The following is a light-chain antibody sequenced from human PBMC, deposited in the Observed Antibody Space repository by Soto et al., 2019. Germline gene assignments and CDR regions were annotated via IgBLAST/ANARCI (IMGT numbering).Light chain of an antibody. CDR1: QRISTW. V-gene: IGKV1-5*03. CDR3: QQYNTYPLP. Sequence: DIQMTQSPSTLSASVGDRVTITCRASQRISTWLAWYQQKPGKAPKLLIYKASSLEGGVPSRFSGSGSGTEFNITISSLQPDDFATYYCQQYNTYPLPFGGGTTVDIK. CDR2: KAS. J-gene: IGKJ4*01.